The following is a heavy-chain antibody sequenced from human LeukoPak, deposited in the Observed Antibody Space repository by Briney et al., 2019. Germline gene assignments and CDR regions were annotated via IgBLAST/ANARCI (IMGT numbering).Heavy chain of an antibody. V-gene: IGHV3-7*03. J-gene: IGHJ4*02. CDR1: GFTFSNYW. D-gene: IGHD1-26*01. CDR2: IKQDGSEK. Sequence: GGSLRLSCAASGFTFSNYWMSWVRQAPGKGLGWVANIKQDGSEKYYVDSVKGRFTISRDNAKNSLYLQMNSLRAEDTAVYYCARASGSTTIPTKYWGQGTLVTVSS. CDR3: ARASGSTTIPTKY.